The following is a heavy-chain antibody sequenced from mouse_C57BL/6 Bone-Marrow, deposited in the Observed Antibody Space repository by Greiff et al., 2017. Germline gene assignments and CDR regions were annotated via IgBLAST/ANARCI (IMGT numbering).Heavy chain of an antibody. D-gene: IGHD2-3*01. Sequence: EVKLMESGGGLVKPGGSLKLSCAASGFTFSSYAMSWVRQTPEKRLEWVATISDGGSYTYYPDNVKGRFTISRDNAKNNLYLQMSHLKSEDTAMYYCARDLRWLLDYWGQGTTLTVSS. CDR1: GFTFSSYA. CDR3: ARDLRWLLDY. CDR2: ISDGGSYT. V-gene: IGHV5-4*01. J-gene: IGHJ2*01.